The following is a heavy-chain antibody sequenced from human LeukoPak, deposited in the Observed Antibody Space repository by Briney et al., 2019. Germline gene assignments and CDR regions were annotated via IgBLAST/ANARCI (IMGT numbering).Heavy chain of an antibody. D-gene: IGHD6-13*01. V-gene: IGHV5-51*01. CDR1: GYSFTSYW. J-gene: IGHJ3*02. CDR3: ARPFTGYSSSWSDAFDI. Sequence: GESLKISCKGSGYSFTSYWISWVRQMPGKGLEWMGIIYPGDSDTRYSPSFQGQVTISADKSISTAYLQWSSLKASDTAMYYCARPFTGYSSSWSDAFDIWGQGTMVTVSS. CDR2: IYPGDSDT.